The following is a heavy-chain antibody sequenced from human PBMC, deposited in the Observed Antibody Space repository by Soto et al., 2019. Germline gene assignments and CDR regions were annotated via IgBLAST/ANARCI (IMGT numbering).Heavy chain of an antibody. J-gene: IGHJ4*02. D-gene: IGHD6-19*01. CDR3: ARVGSSGWSPDY. CDR2: IFYTGST. Sequence: PSETLSLTCTVSGGSISGHYWIWIRQSPGKGLEWSGYIFYTGSTNYNPSLTSRVTLSVDTSKNQFSLRLSSVTAADTAVYYCARVGSSGWSPDYWGQGTLVTVSS. V-gene: IGHV4-59*11. CDR1: GGSISGHY.